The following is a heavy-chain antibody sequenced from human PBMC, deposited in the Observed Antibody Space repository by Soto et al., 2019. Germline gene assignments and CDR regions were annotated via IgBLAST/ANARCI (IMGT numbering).Heavy chain of an antibody. CDR3: ARCGAAAGVVGYYYYGMDV. D-gene: IGHD6-13*01. J-gene: IGHJ6*02. CDR1: GGSISSGGYY. Sequence: LSLTCTVSGGSISSGGYYWSWIRQHPGKGLEWIGYIYYSGSTYYNPSLKSRVTISVDTSKNQFSLKLSSVTAADTAVYYCARCGAAAGVVGYYYYGMDVWGQGTTVTVSS. V-gene: IGHV4-31*03. CDR2: IYYSGST.